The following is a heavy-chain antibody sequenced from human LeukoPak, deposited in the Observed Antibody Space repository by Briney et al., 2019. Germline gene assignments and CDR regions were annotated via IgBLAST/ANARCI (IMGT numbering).Heavy chain of an antibody. CDR2: IRYDGSNK. CDR1: GFTFSSYG. CDR3: AKDRAPAAGDDAFDI. D-gene: IGHD2-2*01. Sequence: PGGSLRLSCAASGFTFSSYGMHWVRQAPGKGLEWVAFIRYDGSNKYYADSVKGRFTISRDNSKNTLYLQMNSLRAEDTAVYYCAKDRAPAAGDDAFDIWGQGTMVTVSS. V-gene: IGHV3-30*02. J-gene: IGHJ3*02.